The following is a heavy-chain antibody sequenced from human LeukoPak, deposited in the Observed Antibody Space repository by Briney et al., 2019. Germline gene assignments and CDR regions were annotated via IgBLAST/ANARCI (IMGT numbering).Heavy chain of an antibody. CDR1: GGTFSSYA. CDR3: ASRHCSGGSCYGGAYDY. D-gene: IGHD2-15*01. Sequence: ASVKVSCKASGGTFSSYAISWVRQAPGQGLEWMGRIIPILGIANYAQKFQGRVTITADKSTSTAYMELSSLRSEDTAVYYCASRHCSGGSCYGGAYDYWGQGTLVTVSS. J-gene: IGHJ4*02. V-gene: IGHV1-69*04. CDR2: IIPILGIA.